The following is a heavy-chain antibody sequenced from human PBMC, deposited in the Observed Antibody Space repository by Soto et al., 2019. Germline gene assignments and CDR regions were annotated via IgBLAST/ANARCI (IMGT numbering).Heavy chain of an antibody. CDR3: AKDPDCSSTSCYPDY. CDR1: GFTFSSYA. D-gene: IGHD2-2*01. J-gene: IGHJ4*02. CDR2: ISGSGGST. V-gene: IGHV3-23*01. Sequence: EVQLLESGGGLVQPGGSLRLSCAASGFTFSSYAMSWVRQAPGKGLEWVSAISGSGGSTYYADSVKGRFTICRYNSKNTLYLQMNSLRAEDTAVYYCAKDPDCSSTSCYPDYWGQGTLVTVSS.